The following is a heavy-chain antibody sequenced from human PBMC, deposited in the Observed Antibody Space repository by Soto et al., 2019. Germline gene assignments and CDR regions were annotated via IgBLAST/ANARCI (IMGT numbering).Heavy chain of an antibody. Sequence: QVQLVESGGGVVQPGRSLRLSCAASGFTFSSYAMHWVRQAPGKGLEWVAVISYDGSNKYYADSVKGRFTISRDNSKNTLDLQMNSLRAEDAAVYYYAKQKYVRFAYWCQGTLVTVSS. V-gene: IGHV3-30-3*01. CDR2: ISYDGSNK. J-gene: IGHJ4*02. CDR3: AKQKYVRFAY. D-gene: IGHD2-2*01. CDR1: GFTFSSYA.